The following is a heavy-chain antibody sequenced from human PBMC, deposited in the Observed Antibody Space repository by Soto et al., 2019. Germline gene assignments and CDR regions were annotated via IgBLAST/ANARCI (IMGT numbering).Heavy chain of an antibody. Sequence: SETLSLTCTVSGGSLSSSNWWSWVRQPPGKGLEWIGEIYHSGSTNYNPSLKSRVTISVDKSKNQFSLKLSSVTAADTAVYYCASNSPHSWFGESNGVYFDYWGQGTLVTVSS. J-gene: IGHJ4*02. V-gene: IGHV4-4*02. CDR1: GGSLSSSNW. CDR2: IYHSGST. D-gene: IGHD3-10*01. CDR3: ASNSPHSWFGESNGVYFDY.